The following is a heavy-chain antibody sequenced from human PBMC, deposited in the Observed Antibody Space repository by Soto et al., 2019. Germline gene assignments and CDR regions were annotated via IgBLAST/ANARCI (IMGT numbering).Heavy chain of an antibody. D-gene: IGHD1-1*01. J-gene: IGHJ4*02. CDR1: GYTFTSYG. V-gene: IGHV1-18*01. Sequence: ASVKVSCKASGYTFTSYGISWVRQAPGQGLEWMGWISAYNGNTNYAQKLQGRVTMTTDTSTSTAYMELRSLGSDDTAVYYCARDTRRPLKARFDNWGQGTRVTVSS. CDR3: ARDTRRPLKARFDN. CDR2: ISAYNGNT.